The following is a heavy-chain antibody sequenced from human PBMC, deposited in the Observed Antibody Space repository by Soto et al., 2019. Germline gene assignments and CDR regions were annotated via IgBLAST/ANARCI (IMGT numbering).Heavy chain of an antibody. CDR3: TSEPTGDRAFDI. J-gene: IGHJ3*02. CDR2: IRSKANSYAT. V-gene: IGHV3-73*01. Sequence: GGSLRLSCAASGFTFSGSAMHWVRQASGKGLEWVGRIRSKANSYATAYAASVKGRFTISRDDSKNTAYLQMNSLKTEDTAVYYCTSEPTGDRAFDIWGQGTMVTVSS. CDR1: GFTFSGSA. D-gene: IGHD7-27*01.